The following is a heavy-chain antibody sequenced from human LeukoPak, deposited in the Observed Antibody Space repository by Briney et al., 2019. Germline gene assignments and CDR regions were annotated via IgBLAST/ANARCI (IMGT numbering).Heavy chain of an antibody. Sequence: ASVKVSCKASGYTFTSYDINWVRQATGQGLEWMGWMNPNSGNTGYARKFQGRVTMTRNTSISTAYMELSSLRSEDTAVYYCARGVKYYDILTGWYNWFDPWGQGTLVTVSS. D-gene: IGHD3-9*01. J-gene: IGHJ5*02. CDR3: ARGVKYYDILTGWYNWFDP. V-gene: IGHV1-8*01. CDR1: GYTFTSYD. CDR2: MNPNSGNT.